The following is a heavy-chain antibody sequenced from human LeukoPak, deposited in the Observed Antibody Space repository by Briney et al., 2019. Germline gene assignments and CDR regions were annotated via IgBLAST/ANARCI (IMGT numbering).Heavy chain of an antibody. CDR2: IYYSGST. CDR3: ARDRRTYCSSTSCYHPFDY. CDR1: GGSISSYY. Sequence: PSETLSLTCTVAGGSISSYYWSWIRQPPGKGLEWIGYIYYSGSTNYNPSVKSRVTISVDTSKNQFSLKLSSVTAADTAVYYCARDRRTYCSSTSCYHPFDYWGQGTLVTVSS. V-gene: IGHV4-59*01. D-gene: IGHD2-2*01. J-gene: IGHJ4*02.